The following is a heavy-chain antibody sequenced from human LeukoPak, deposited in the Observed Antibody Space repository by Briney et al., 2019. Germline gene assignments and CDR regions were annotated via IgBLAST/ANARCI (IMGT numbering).Heavy chain of an antibody. V-gene: IGHV3-7*01. D-gene: IGHD2-2*03. J-gene: IGHJ6*02. CDR1: GFPFGTYW. CDR2: IKQDGVEK. Sequence: GGSLRLSCEPPGFPFGTYWMTWVGQAPGKGLEWLANIKQDGVEKYYVDSVKGRFTISRDNAKNSLYLQMNSLRAEDTAVYYCARDSWVPGYCSSTSCQYYYYGMDVWGQGTTVTVSS. CDR3: ARDSWVPGYCSSTSCQYYYYGMDV.